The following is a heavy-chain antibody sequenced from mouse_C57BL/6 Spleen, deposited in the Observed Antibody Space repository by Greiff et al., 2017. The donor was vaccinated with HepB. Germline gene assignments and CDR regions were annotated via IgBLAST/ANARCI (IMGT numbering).Heavy chain of an antibody. CDR3: ARSSTGTDYFDY. CDR2: IDPNSGGT. J-gene: IGHJ2*01. Sequence: QVHVKQPGAELVKPGASVKLSCKASGYTFTSYWMHWVKQRPGRGLEWIGRIDPNSGGTKYNEKFKSKATLTVDKPSSTAYMQLSSLTSEDSAVYYCARSSTGTDYFDYWGQGTTLTVSS. D-gene: IGHD4-1*02. V-gene: IGHV1-72*01. CDR1: GYTFTSYW.